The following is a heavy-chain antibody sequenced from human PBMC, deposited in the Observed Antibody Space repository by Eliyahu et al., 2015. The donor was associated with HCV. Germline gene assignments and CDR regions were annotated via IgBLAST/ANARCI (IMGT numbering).Heavy chain of an antibody. CDR3: ARGYTGSCIDS. J-gene: IGHJ4*02. CDR1: GFTFSNYA. CDR2: ISYDESNN. Sequence: QVRLVESGGGVVQPGGSLRLSCAASGFTFSNYAMPCGSPQAPGEGREWVAVISYDESNNYYIDCVKGRFTISRDNPKNTLYLQMNSLKPEDAAIYYCARGYTGSCIDSWGQGTLVTVSS. V-gene: IGHV3-30*04. D-gene: IGHD1-26*01.